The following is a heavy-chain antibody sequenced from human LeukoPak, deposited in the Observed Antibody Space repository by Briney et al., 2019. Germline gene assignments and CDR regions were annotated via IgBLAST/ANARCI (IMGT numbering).Heavy chain of an antibody. CDR2: ISSSGSTI. V-gene: IGHV3-48*03. D-gene: IGHD5-18*01. CDR3: GNLDTPMGY. Sequence: TGGSLRLSCAASGFTFRNYEMNWVRQAPGKGLEWVSYISSSGSTIYYADSVKGRFTISRDNAKNTLYLQMNSLRAEDTAVYYCGNLDTPMGYWGQGTLVTVSS. CDR1: GFTFRNYE. J-gene: IGHJ4*02.